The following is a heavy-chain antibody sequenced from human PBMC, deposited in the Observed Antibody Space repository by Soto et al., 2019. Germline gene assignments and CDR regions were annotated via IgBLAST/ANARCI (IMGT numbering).Heavy chain of an antibody. D-gene: IGHD3-22*01. V-gene: IGHV5-51*01. J-gene: IGHJ4*02. CDR3: ARPRYYYDSSGYFVFDY. CDR1: GYSFTSYW. Sequence: GESLKISCKGSGYSFTSYWIGWVRQMPGKGLEWMGIIYPGDPDTRYSPSFQGQVTISADKSISTAYLQWSSLKASDTAMYYCARPRYYYDSSGYFVFDYWGQGTLVTSPQ. CDR2: IYPGDPDT.